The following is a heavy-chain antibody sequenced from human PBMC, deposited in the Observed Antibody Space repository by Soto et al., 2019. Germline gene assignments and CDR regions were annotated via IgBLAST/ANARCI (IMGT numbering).Heavy chain of an antibody. CDR3: ARGSKQTYDFWSGSPPHDY. V-gene: IGHV4-31*03. J-gene: IGHJ4*02. CDR2: IYYSGST. D-gene: IGHD3-3*01. Sequence: PSETLXLTFTVSGGSISSCCYYWSWIRQHPGKGLEWIGYIYYSGSTYYNPSLKSRVTISVDTSKNQFSLKLSSVTAADTAVYYCARGSKQTYDFWSGSPPHDYWGQGTLVTVSS. CDR1: GGSISSCCYY.